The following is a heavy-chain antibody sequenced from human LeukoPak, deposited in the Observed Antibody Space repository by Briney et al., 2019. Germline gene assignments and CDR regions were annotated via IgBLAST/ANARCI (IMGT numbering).Heavy chain of an antibody. Sequence: SETLSLTCTVSGVSMSTFYWNWIRQPAGKGLEWIGRVDSTGSTTYSPSLKSRVSMSLDTSKNQFSLKLTSVTAADTAVYYCAKDLGVRGDPNPHYYYYYGMDVWGQGTTVTVSS. CDR2: VDSTGST. V-gene: IGHV4-4*07. J-gene: IGHJ6*02. CDR1: GVSMSTFY. CDR3: AKDLGVRGDPNPHYYYYYGMDV. D-gene: IGHD3-10*01.